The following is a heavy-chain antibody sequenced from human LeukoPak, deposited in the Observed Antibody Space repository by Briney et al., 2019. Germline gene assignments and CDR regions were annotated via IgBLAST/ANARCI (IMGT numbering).Heavy chain of an antibody. Sequence: GGSLRLSCTASGFAFSAYSMNWVRQAPGKGLEWVSYISSSSSTYYADSVKGRFTISRDNAENSLYLQMNSLRAEDTAVYYCARGDNWNSYYYYYMDVWGKGTTVTVSS. CDR3: ARGDNWNSYYYYYMDV. CDR1: GFAFSAYS. D-gene: IGHD1-7*01. J-gene: IGHJ6*03. CDR2: ISSSSST. V-gene: IGHV3-48*04.